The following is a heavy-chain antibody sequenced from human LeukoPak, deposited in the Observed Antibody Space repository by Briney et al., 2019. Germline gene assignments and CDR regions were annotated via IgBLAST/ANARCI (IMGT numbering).Heavy chain of an antibody. Sequence: GASAKDSCKDSGYTFTIYGIGWVRQAPGQGLEWMGWISDYNGKTNNAQNLQGRVTMTTDTSTSTAYMEMRSLRSDDTAVYYCARTRAGWFDPWGQGTLVTVSS. J-gene: IGHJ5*02. CDR2: ISDYNGKT. V-gene: IGHV1-18*01. CDR3: ARTRAGWFDP. CDR1: GYTFTIYG.